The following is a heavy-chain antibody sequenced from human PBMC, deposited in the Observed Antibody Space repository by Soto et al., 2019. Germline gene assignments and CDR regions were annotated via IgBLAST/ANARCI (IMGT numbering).Heavy chain of an antibody. CDR3: ARRVTGGGERFDP. Sequence: PSETLSLTCTVSGASVSSGDYYWTWIRQPPGKDLEWIGYIYSSGNTNYNPSLRSRVTMSKDTSKNQFSLNLSSMTAADTAVYFCARRVTGGGERFDPWGQGTLVTVSS. CDR2: IYSSGNT. CDR1: GASVSSGDYY. J-gene: IGHJ5*02. V-gene: IGHV4-30-4*01. D-gene: IGHD7-27*01.